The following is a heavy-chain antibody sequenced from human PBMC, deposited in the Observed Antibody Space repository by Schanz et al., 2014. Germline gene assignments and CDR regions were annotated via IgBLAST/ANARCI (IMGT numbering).Heavy chain of an antibody. CDR3: AKDDTQVNGMDV. Sequence: QVQLVESGGGVVQPGRSLRLSCAASGFTFSSYGMHWVRQAPGKGLEWVAVIWYDGNNKYYADSVKGRFTISRDNSKKTLHLQMNSLRVEDTAVYYCAKDDTQVNGMDVWGQGTTVTVSS. J-gene: IGHJ6*02. V-gene: IGHV3-33*06. CDR2: IWYDGNNK. CDR1: GFTFSSYG.